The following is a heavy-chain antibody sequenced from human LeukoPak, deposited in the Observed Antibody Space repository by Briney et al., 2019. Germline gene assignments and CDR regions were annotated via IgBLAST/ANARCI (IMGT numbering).Heavy chain of an antibody. CDR3: ARHVLYSYGPQWWFDP. D-gene: IGHD5-18*01. V-gene: IGHV5-10-1*01. CDR2: IDASDSYT. J-gene: IGHJ5*02. Sequence: GESLKISCKGSGYSFTNYRISWVRHMPGRGLEWMGWIDASDSYTNYSPSFQGHVTISADKSSSTAYLQWSSLKASDTAIYYCARHVLYSYGPQWWFDPEGQGTLVTVSS. CDR1: GYSFTNYR.